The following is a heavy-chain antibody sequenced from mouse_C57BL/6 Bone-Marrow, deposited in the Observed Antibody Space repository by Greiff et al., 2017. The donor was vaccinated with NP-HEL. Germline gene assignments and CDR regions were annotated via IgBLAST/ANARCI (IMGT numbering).Heavy chain of an antibody. V-gene: IGHV1-69*01. D-gene: IGHD1-1*01. CDR2: IDPSDSYT. CDR1: GYTFTSYW. J-gene: IGHJ2*01. Sequence: QVQLQQPGAELVMPGASVKLSCKASGYTFTSYWMHWVKQRPGQGLEWIGEIDPSDSYTNYTQKFKGKSTLTVDKSSSTAYRQLSSLTSEDSAVYYCARSRNYYGSTLYFDYWGQGTTLTVSS. CDR3: ARSRNYYGSTLYFDY.